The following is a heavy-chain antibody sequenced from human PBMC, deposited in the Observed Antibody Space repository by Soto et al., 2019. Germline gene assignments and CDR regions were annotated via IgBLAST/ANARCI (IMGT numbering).Heavy chain of an antibody. CDR3: TETHY. CDR2: IKQDGSEK. Sequence: GGSLRLSCAVSTIICSDCWMGWVRQAPGKGLEWVANIKQDGSEKNYLDSVKGRFTISRDIAKNSLYLQMNSLRVEDTAVYYCTETHYRGQGPVVTVSS. CDR1: TIICSDCW. V-gene: IGHV3-7*03. J-gene: IGHJ4*02.